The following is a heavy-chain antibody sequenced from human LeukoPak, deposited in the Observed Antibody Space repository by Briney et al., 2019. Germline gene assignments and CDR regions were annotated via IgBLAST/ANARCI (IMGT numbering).Heavy chain of an antibody. CDR1: GFTFSSYA. J-gene: IGHJ4*02. V-gene: IGHV3-30*04. Sequence: GGSLRLSCAASGFTFSSYAMHWVRQAPGKGLEWVAVISYDGSNKYYADSVKGRFTISRDNSKNTLYLQMNSLRAEDTAVYYCARDKSIDYWGQGTLVTVSS. CDR3: ARDKSIDY. CDR2: ISYDGSNK.